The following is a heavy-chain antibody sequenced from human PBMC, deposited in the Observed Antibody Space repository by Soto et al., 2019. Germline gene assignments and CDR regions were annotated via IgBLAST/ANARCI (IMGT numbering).Heavy chain of an antibody. CDR1: GGSISSYY. CDR2: IYYSGST. CDR3: ASVGAYCGGDCPTGFNY. V-gene: IGHV4-59*01. D-gene: IGHD2-21*02. J-gene: IGHJ4*02. Sequence: QVQLQESGPGLVKPSETLSLTCTVSGGSISSYYWSWIRQPPGKGLEWLGYIYYSGSTNYNPSLKSRVTISVDTSKNQFSLKLSSVTAADTAVYYCASVGAYCGGDCPTGFNYWGQGTLVTVSS.